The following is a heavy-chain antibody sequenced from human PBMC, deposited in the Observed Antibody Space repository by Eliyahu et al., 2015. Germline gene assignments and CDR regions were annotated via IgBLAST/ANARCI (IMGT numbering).Heavy chain of an antibody. Sequence: EVQLVESGGGLVQPGRSLRLSCAASGFTFDDYAMHWVRQAPGKGLEWVSGISWNSGSIGYADSVKGRFTISRDNAKNSLYLQMNSLRAEDTALYYCAKEDSSGYWGQGTLVTVSS. V-gene: IGHV3-9*01. D-gene: IGHD6-19*01. J-gene: IGHJ4*02. CDR2: ISWNSGSI. CDR1: GFTFDDYA. CDR3: AKEDSSGY.